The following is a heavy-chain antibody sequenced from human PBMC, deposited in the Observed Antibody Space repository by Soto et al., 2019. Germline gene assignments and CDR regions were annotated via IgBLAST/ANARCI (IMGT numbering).Heavy chain of an antibody. J-gene: IGHJ6*02. CDR3: XXGGQWLVDGARYYGMDV. CDR1: GGSISSYY. D-gene: IGHD6-19*01. CDR2: IYPSGST. V-gene: IGHV4-4*07. Sequence: QVQLQESGPGLVKPSETLSLTCTVSGGSISSYYWNWIRQPAGKGLEWIGRIYPSGSTKYNPSLKRRLTMSAHPSNNHFSLKLRSVTAADTAVYYXXXGGQWLVDGARYYGMDVWGQGTTV.